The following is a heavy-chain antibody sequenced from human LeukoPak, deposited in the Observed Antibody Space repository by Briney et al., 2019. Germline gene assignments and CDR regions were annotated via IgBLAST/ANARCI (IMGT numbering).Heavy chain of an antibody. CDR1: GFTFSSYA. V-gene: IGHV3-23*01. CDR3: AKPYSSGWYRSIDDY. Sequence: GSLLLSCAASGFTFSSYAMSWVRQAPGKGLEWVSAISGSGGSTYYADSVKGRFTISRDNSKNTLYLQMNSLRAEDTAVYYCAKPYSSGWYRSIDDYWGQGTLVTVSS. D-gene: IGHD6-19*01. CDR2: ISGSGGST. J-gene: IGHJ4*02.